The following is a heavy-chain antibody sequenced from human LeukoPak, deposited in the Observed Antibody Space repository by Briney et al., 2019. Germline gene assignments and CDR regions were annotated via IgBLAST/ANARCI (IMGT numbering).Heavy chain of an antibody. CDR3: ASTDYYGSGSRLMDV. V-gene: IGHV4-4*07. CDR2: IYTSGST. D-gene: IGHD3-10*01. J-gene: IGHJ6*03. CDR1: GGSISSYY. Sequence: SETLSLTCTVSGGSISSYYWSWIRQPAGKGLEWIGRIYTSGSTNYNPSLKSRVTMSVDTSKNQFSLKLSSVTAADTAVYYCASTDYYGSGSRLMDVWGKGTTVTVSS.